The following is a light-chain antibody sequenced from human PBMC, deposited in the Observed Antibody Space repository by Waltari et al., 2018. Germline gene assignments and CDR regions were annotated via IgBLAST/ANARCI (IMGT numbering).Light chain of an antibody. CDR1: QSVSSD. CDR3: QQYNNWPLT. J-gene: IGKJ1*01. Sequence: EMVMTQSPATLSVSPGERATLSCRASQSVSSDLACYQQKSGQAPRLLIYAASNRATGIPARFNGGGSGTEFTLTISSLQSGDSAVYYCQQYNNWPLTFGQGTKVEIK. V-gene: IGKV3-15*01. CDR2: AAS.